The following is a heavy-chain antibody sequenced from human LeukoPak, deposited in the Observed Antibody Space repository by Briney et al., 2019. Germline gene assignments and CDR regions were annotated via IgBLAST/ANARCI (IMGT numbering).Heavy chain of an antibody. V-gene: IGHV4-4*07. CDR1: GGSISSYY. J-gene: IGHJ4*02. CDR3: VSSRDGYNSFDY. Sequence: SEALSLTCTVSGGSISSYYLTWIRQPAGKGLEWIGRRYTSGSTNYNPSLNSRVSMSVDTSKNQFSLKLSSVTAADTAFYYCVSSRDGYNSFDYWGQGTLVTVSS. CDR2: RYTSGST. D-gene: IGHD5-24*01.